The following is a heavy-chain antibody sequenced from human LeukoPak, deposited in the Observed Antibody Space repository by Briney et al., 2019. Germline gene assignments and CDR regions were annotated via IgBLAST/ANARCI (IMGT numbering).Heavy chain of an antibody. V-gene: IGHV3-48*02. CDR1: GFTFSSYS. J-gene: IGHJ4*02. CDR2: ISSSSSTI. Sequence: GGSLRLSCAASGFTFSSYSMNWVRQAPGKGLEWVSYISSSSSTIYYADSVKGRFTISRDNAKNSLYLQMNSLRDEDTAVYYCASYDSSGYYYAPFSYWGQGTLVTVSS. CDR3: ASYDSSGYYYAPFSY. D-gene: IGHD3-22*01.